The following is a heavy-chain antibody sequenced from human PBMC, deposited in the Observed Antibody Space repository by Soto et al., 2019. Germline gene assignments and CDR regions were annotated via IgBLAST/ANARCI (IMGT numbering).Heavy chain of an antibody. CDR1: GFLLSTTGMC. V-gene: IGHV2-70*01. J-gene: IGHJ4*02. CDR3: SRAVGGFTYGYPDY. CDR2: IDWADDK. D-gene: IGHD5-18*01. Sequence: GSGPTLVNPTQTLTLTCTFSGFLLSTTGMCVSWIRQPPGKALEWLALIDWADDKYYSTSLKTRLTISKDTSKNQVVLTMTNVEPVDTATYFCSRAVGGFTYGYPDYWGQGTLVTVSS.